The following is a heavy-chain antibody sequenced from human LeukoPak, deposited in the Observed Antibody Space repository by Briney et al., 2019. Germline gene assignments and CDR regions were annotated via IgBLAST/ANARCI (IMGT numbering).Heavy chain of an antibody. CDR3: AIVISFFWRVNPYNYYYRAV. D-gene: IGHD3-3*01. J-gene: IGHJ6*03. Sequence: WASVKVSCKASGYTFTSYGISWVRQAPGQGLEWMGWISAYNGNTNYAQKLQGRVTMTTDTSTSTAYMELRSLRSDDTAVYYRAIVISFFWRVNPYNYYYRAVGEKGTTV. CDR2: ISAYNGNT. CDR1: GYTFTSYG. V-gene: IGHV1-18*01.